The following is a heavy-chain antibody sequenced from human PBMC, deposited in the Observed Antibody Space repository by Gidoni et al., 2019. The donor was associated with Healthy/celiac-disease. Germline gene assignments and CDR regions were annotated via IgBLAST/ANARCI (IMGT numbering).Heavy chain of an antibody. D-gene: IGHD2-15*01. CDR3: AKGYCSGGSCYIDY. CDR1: GFTFDDYA. Sequence: EVQLVESGGGLVQPGRSLRLSCPASGFTFDDYAMHWVRQAPGKGLEWVAGISWNSGSIGYADSVKGRFTISRDNAKNSLYLQMNSLRAEDTALYYCAKGYCSGGSCYIDYWGQGTLVTVSS. CDR2: ISWNSGSI. J-gene: IGHJ4*02. V-gene: IGHV3-9*01.